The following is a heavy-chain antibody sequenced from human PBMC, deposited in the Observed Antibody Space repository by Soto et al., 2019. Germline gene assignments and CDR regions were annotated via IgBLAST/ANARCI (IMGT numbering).Heavy chain of an antibody. D-gene: IGHD4-4*01. V-gene: IGHV1-69*18. Sequence: QVQLVQSGAEVKKPGSSVTVSCKASGGTFSSYAISWVRQAPGQGLDWMGRIIPFIGTANYAQKFQGRVTITADESTSTAYMELTSLRSEDTAVYYCARVVMTTVPASNYYGMDVWGQGTTVTVSS. CDR1: GGTFSSYA. J-gene: IGHJ6*02. CDR3: ARVVMTTVPASNYYGMDV. CDR2: IIPFIGTA.